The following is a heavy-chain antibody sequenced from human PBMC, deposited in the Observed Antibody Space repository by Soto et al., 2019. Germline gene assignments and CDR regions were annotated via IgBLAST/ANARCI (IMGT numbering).Heavy chain of an antibody. Sequence: PSETLSLTCTVSGGSIRSHYWSWIRQPPGKGLEWIGYIYYSGSTYYNPSLKSRVTISVDTSKNQFSLKLSSVTAADTAVYYCARMAYYYDSSGYFGYWGQGTLVTVS. CDR3: ARMAYYYDSSGYFGY. J-gene: IGHJ4*02. CDR1: GGSIRSHY. V-gene: IGHV4-59*11. CDR2: IYYSGST. D-gene: IGHD3-22*01.